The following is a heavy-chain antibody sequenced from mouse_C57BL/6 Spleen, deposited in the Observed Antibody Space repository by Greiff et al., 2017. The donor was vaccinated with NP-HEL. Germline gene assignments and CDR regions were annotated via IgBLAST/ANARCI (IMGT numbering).Heavy chain of an antibody. J-gene: IGHJ2*01. CDR1: GFTFSSYA. D-gene: IGHD1-1*01. Sequence: EVMLVESGGGLVKPGGSLKLSCAASGFTFSSYAMSWVRQTPEKRLEWVATISDGGSYTYYPDNVKGRFTISRDNAKNNLYQQMSHLKSEDTAMYYCARGGGYYVSSFDYFDYWGQGTTLTVSS. CDR3: ARGGGYYVSSFDYFDY. CDR2: ISDGGSYT. V-gene: IGHV5-4*03.